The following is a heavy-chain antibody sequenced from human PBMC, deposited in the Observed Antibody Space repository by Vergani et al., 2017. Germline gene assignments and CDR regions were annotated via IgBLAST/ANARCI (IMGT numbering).Heavy chain of an antibody. V-gene: IGHV5-51*01. CDR3: ARHTTYTDS. J-gene: IGHJ4*02. CDR2: IYPADSDT. CDR1: EYSFGNYW. Sequence: EVELVQSGPEMRKPGESLKISCKGSEYSFGNYWIGWVRQMPGKGLEWMGIIYPADSDTRYSPSFQGQVTISADKSISTASLKWDSLKASDTALYYCARHTTYTDSWGQGTLVTVSS. D-gene: IGHD1-1*01.